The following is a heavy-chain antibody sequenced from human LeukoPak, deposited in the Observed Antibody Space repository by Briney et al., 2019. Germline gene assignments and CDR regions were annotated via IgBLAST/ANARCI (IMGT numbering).Heavy chain of an antibody. CDR1: GCSISSGDYY. CDR3: ASGVVVPAAISGLYYYYYGMDV. Sequence: SETLALTCTVSGCSISSGDYYWSWIRQPPGKGLEWIGYIYYSGSTYYNPSLKSRVTISVNTSKNQFSLKLSSVTAADTAVYYCASGVVVPAAISGLYYYYYGMDVWGQGTTVTVSS. V-gene: IGHV4-30-4*01. D-gene: IGHD2-2*01. J-gene: IGHJ6*02. CDR2: IYYSGST.